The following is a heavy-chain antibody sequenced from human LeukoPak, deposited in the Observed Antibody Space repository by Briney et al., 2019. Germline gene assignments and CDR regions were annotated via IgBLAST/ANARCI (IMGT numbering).Heavy chain of an antibody. CDR2: VHLSGAT. D-gene: IGHD1-26*01. Sequence: SETLSLTCDVSGGSIMTTNWWSWVRRPPNKGLEWIGEVHLSGATNYNPSLESRVIMSIDTSRNYLSLELTSVTAADTAMYYCTRESGAFCPFGFWGQGTLVTVSS. CDR3: TRESGAFCPFGF. CDR1: GGSIMTTNW. V-gene: IGHV4-4*02. J-gene: IGHJ4*02.